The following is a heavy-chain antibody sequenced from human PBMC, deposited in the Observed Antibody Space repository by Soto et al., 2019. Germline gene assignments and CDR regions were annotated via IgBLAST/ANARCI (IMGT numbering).Heavy chain of an antibody. Sequence: PSETLSLTCTVSGGSISSSSYYWGWIRQPPGKGLEWIGSIYYSGSTYYNPSLKSRVTISVDTSKNQFSLKLSSVTAADTAVYYCGRIVVVVASLTANAFDIWGQGTMVTV. CDR2: IYYSGST. CDR1: GGSISSSSYY. CDR3: GRIVVVVASLTANAFDI. D-gene: IGHD2-15*01. V-gene: IGHV4-39*01. J-gene: IGHJ3*02.